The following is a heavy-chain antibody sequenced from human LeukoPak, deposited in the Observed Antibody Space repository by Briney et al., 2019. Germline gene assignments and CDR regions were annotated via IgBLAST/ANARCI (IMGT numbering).Heavy chain of an antibody. D-gene: IGHD2-2*01. CDR2: IYPGDGDR. CDR1: GYTFTNRA. J-gene: IGHJ4*02. V-gene: IGHV1-3*01. Sequence: SVKVSCMASGYTFTNRAIHWVRQAPGQRLEWMGLIYPGDGDRLYSQKINGKVTTTKDTSANTAYLELDGLTSEDTAVYYCAKGCSLCPACYYLDYWGQGTLVTVSS. CDR3: AKGCSLCPACYYLDY.